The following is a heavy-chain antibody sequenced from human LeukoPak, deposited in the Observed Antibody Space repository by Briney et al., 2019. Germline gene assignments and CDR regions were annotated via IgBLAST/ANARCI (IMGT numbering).Heavy chain of an antibody. D-gene: IGHD2-21*02. CDR2: IYPGDSDT. CDR1: GYSFNNYW. J-gene: IGHJ4*02. V-gene: IGHV5-51*01. CDR3: ARMPSDAVTAIPFDY. Sequence: GESLKISCKGSGYSFNNYWIVWVRQMPRKGLEWMGIIYPGDSDTRYTPSFQGQVTMSADKSINTTYLQWSSLEASDTAMYYCARMPSDAVTAIPFDYWGQGTLVTVSS.